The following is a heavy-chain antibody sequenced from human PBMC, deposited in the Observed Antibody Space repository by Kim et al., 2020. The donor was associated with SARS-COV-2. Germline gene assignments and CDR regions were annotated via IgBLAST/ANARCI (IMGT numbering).Heavy chain of an antibody. D-gene: IGHD5-18*01. CDR2: INHSGST. CDR1: GGSFSGYY. V-gene: IGHV4-34*01. Sequence: SETLSLTCAVYGGSFSGYYWSWIRQPPGKGLEWIGEINHSGSTNYNPSLKSRVTISVDTSKNQFSLKLSSVTAADTAVYYCARVQLFSVIFYGRRQNNWFEPWGQGTLVTVSS. CDR3: ARVQLFSVIFYGRRQNNWFEP. J-gene: IGHJ5*02.